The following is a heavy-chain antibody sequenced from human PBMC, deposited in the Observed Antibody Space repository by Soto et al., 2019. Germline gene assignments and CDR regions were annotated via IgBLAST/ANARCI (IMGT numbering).Heavy chain of an antibody. CDR2: ISRGSDYI. D-gene: IGHD6-19*01. Sequence: EVQLVESGGGLVKAGGSLRLSCAASGFTFRDCSMNWVRQTPGKGLEWVAVISRGSDYIYYADSLKGRFTISRDNAKNSLYLQISSLRVEDTAIYYCARDGSGWSRDHWGQGTLVTVSS. V-gene: IGHV3-21*01. CDR1: GFTFRDCS. J-gene: IGHJ4*02. CDR3: ARDGSGWSRDH.